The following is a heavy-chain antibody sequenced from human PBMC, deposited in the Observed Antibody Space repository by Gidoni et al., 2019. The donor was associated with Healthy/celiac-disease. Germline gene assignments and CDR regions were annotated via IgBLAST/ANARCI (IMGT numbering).Heavy chain of an antibody. CDR3: ARQGAYYDFWSGYDYFDY. CDR1: GGSISSSSYY. CDR2: IYYSGST. D-gene: IGHD3-3*01. V-gene: IGHV4-39*01. J-gene: IGHJ4*02. Sequence: QLQLQESGPGLVKPSATLSLTCTVSGGSISSSSYYWGWIRQPPGKGLEWIGSIYYSGSTYYNPSLKSRVTISVDTSKNQFSLKLSSVTAADTAVYYCARQGAYYDFWSGYDYFDYWGQGTLVTVSS.